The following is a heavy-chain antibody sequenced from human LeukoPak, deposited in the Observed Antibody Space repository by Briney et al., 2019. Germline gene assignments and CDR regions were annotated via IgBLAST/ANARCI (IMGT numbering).Heavy chain of an antibody. CDR2: IYYSGST. Sequence: SETLSLTCTVSGGSISPYYWSWIRQPPGKGLEWIGYIYYSGSTNYNPSLKSRVTISVDTSKNQFSLKLSSVTAADTAVYYCAGAFYPGYYSYMAVWGKGTTVTVSS. D-gene: IGHD3-3*02. V-gene: IGHV4-59*01. J-gene: IGHJ6*03. CDR3: AGAFYPGYYSYMAV. CDR1: GGSISPYY.